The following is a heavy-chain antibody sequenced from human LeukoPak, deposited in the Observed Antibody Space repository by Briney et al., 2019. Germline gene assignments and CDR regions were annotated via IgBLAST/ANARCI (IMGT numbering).Heavy chain of an antibody. Sequence: ASVKVSCKASGYTFTGYYMHWVRQAPGQGLEWMGWINPNSGGTNYAQKFQGRVTMTRDTSISTAYMELSRLRSDDTAVYYCARANTYSSSWETDYWGRGTLVTVSS. V-gene: IGHV1-2*02. J-gene: IGHJ4*02. CDR2: INPNSGGT. D-gene: IGHD6-13*01. CDR1: GYTFTGYY. CDR3: ARANTYSSSWETDY.